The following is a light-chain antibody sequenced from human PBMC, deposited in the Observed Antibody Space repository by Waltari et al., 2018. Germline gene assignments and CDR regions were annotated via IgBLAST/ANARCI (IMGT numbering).Light chain of an antibody. CDR1: QSVSSN. CDR3: QQYNNWPIT. Sequence: LSVSPGERATLSCRASQSVSSNLAWYQQKPGQAPRLLIYGASTRATGIPARFSGSGSGTEFTLTISSLQSEDFAVYYCQQYNNWPITFGQGTRLEIK. CDR2: GAS. V-gene: IGKV3-15*01. J-gene: IGKJ5*01.